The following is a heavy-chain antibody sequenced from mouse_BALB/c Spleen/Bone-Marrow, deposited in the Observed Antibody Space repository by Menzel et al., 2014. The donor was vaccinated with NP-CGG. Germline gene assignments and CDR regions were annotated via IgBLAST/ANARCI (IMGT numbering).Heavy chain of an antibody. J-gene: IGHJ4*01. D-gene: IGHD2-4*01. CDR2: IYPGDGET. CDR1: GYAFSNYG. V-gene: IGHV1-80*01. CDR3: ASVYDYGRGYAMDY. Sequence: VKLVESGAELVRPGSSVKISCKASGYAFSNYGMNWVKQRPGQGLEWIGQIYPGDGETNYNGEFEGRVTLTADKSFSTAYMQVSSLTSEDSAVYFCASVYDYGRGYAMDYWGQGTSVTVSS.